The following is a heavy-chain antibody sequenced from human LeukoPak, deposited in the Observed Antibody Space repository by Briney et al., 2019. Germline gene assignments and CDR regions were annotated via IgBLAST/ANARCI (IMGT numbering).Heavy chain of an antibody. CDR2: IKQDGSEK. CDR3: ARVLWFGYYFDY. CDR1: EFTFSNYA. D-gene: IGHD3-10*01. Sequence: PGGSLRLSCAASEFTFSNYAMSWVRQAPGKGLEWVANIKQDGSEKYYVDSVKGRFTISRDNAKNSLYLQMNSLRAEDTAVYYCARVLWFGYYFDYWGQGTLVTVSS. V-gene: IGHV3-7*04. J-gene: IGHJ4*02.